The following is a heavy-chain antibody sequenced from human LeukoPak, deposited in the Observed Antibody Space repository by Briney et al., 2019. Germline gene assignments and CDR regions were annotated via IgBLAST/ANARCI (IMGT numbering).Heavy chain of an antibody. J-gene: IGHJ6*03. CDR2: IFHSGTT. V-gene: IGHV4-61*01. CDR3: ARGGYYYLDV. Sequence: SETLSLTCIVSGGSISRGSYYWNWIRQPPGKGLEWIAYIFHSGTTKYNPSLKSRVAISLDTPRSQFSLKLHSVTAADTAVYYCARGGYYYLDVWGRGTTVTVSS. CDR1: GGSISRGSYY.